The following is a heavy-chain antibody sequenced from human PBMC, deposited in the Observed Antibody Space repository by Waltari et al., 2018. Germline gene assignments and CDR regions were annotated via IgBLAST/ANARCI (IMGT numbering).Heavy chain of an antibody. CDR1: GYTFTSYG. V-gene: IGHV1-18*01. CDR2: ISGCNGNT. D-gene: IGHD3-22*01. CDR3: ARDSYYYDRSGFMNCEIYFDY. Sequence: QVQVVQSGAEVKKPGASVKVSCKASGYTFTSYGVSWIRQAPGQGLEWVGWISGCNGNTNYRQKFQCRVTLTTDTSTNTAYMELRSLTSDDTAVYYCARDSYYYDRSGFMNCEIYFDYWGQGTLVTVSS. J-gene: IGHJ4*02.